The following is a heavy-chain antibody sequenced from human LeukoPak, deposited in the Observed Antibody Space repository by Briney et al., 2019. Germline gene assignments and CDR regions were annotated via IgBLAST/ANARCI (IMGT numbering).Heavy chain of an antibody. V-gene: IGHV3-7*01. CDR3: ARDHGYFDWLYDY. Sequence: PGGSLRLSCAVSGFTFSSYWMSWVRQAPGKGLEWVANIKHDGSEKYYVDSVKGRFTISRDNAKNSLYLQMNSLRAEDTAVYYCARDHGYFDWLYDYWGQGTLVTVSS. CDR1: GFTFSSYW. D-gene: IGHD3-9*01. J-gene: IGHJ4*02. CDR2: IKHDGSEK.